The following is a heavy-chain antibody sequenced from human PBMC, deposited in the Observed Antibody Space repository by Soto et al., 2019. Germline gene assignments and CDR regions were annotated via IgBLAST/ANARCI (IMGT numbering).Heavy chain of an antibody. V-gene: IGHV1-69*13. J-gene: IGHJ4*02. CDR1: GGTFSSYA. D-gene: IGHD3-3*01. Sequence: ASVKVSCKASGGTFSSYAISWVRQAPGQGLEWMGGIIPIFGTANYAQKFQGRVTITADESTSTAYMELSSLRSEDTAVYYCARGPFMDFWSGYYSPRFDYWGQGTLVTSPQ. CDR2: IIPIFGTA. CDR3: ARGPFMDFWSGYYSPRFDY.